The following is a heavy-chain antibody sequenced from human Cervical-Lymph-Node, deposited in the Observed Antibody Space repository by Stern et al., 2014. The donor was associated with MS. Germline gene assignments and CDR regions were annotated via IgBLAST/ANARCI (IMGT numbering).Heavy chain of an antibody. CDR3: ARDSSSSAAADY. Sequence: QVQLVQSGAEVKKPGASVKVSCKASGYTFSNYYMHWVRQAPGQGLEWMGIINPNGGNTSHAQKFQGRVTMTRDTSTITVYMELSSLRSEDTAVYYCARDSSSSAAADYWGQGTLVTVSS. J-gene: IGHJ4*02. D-gene: IGHD6-6*01. CDR2: INPNGGNT. V-gene: IGHV1-46*01. CDR1: GYTFSNYY.